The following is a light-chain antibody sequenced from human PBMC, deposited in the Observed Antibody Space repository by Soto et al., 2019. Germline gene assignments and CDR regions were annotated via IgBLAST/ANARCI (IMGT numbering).Light chain of an antibody. Sequence: EIVLTQSPATLSLSPGERATLSCRASQSVGNWLFWYQQKRGQAPRLLIYDASSRAAGVPERFSASGSGTDFTLTISSLQPDDFATYYCQQYNSYSTFGQGTRLEIK. V-gene: IGKV3-11*01. CDR2: DAS. CDR1: QSVGNW. J-gene: IGKJ5*01. CDR3: QQYNSYST.